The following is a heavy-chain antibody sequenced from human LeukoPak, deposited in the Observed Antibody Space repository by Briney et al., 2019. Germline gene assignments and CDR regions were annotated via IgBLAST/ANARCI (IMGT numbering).Heavy chain of an antibody. CDR3: ARVGGPVPAALEDAFDL. J-gene: IGHJ3*01. Sequence: SETLSLTCDVSGASINTYYWSWIRQSAGGGLEFIGRVYTSGSPDYNPSLKGRVAMSADTSKNQFSLKLRSVTAADTALYFCARVGGPVPAALEDAFDLWGQGILVTVSS. D-gene: IGHD6-6*01. CDR2: VYTSGSP. V-gene: IGHV4-4*07. CDR1: GASINTYY.